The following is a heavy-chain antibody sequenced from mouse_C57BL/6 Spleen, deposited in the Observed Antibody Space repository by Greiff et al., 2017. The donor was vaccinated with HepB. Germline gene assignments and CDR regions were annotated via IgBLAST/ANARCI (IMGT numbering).Heavy chain of an antibody. V-gene: IGHV1-64*01. Sequence: VQLQQSGAELVKPGASVKLSCKASGYTFTSYWMHWVKQRPGQGLEWIGMIHPNSGSTNYNEKFKSKATLTVDKSSSTAYMQLSSLTSEDSAVYYCARNDYYPYAMDYWGQGTSVTVSS. D-gene: IGHD2-3*01. J-gene: IGHJ4*01. CDR2: IHPNSGST. CDR1: GYTFTSYW. CDR3: ARNDYYPYAMDY.